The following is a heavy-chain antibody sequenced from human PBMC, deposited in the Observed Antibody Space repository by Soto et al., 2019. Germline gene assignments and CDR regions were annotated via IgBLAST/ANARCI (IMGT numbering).Heavy chain of an antibody. Sequence: GASVKVSCKASGYTFTSYGIRWVRQAPGQGLEWMGWISAYNGNTNYAQKLQGRVTMTTDTSTSTAYMELRSLRSDDTAVYYCARGSSSSWEQDYYYYGMDVWGQGTTVTVYS. CDR2: ISAYNGNT. J-gene: IGHJ6*02. V-gene: IGHV1-18*04. D-gene: IGHD6-13*01. CDR1: GYTFTSYG. CDR3: ARGSSSSWEQDYYYYGMDV.